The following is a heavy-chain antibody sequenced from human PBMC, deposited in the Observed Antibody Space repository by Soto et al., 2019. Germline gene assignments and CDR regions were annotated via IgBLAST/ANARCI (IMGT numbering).Heavy chain of an antibody. J-gene: IGHJ5*02. D-gene: IGHD2-2*01. CDR1: GFTFSNYA. CDR2: ISGSGGSA. CDR3: AKGPYSGVLVPVAIGFDP. Sequence: PGGSLRLSCAASGFTFSNYAMTWVRQGPGKGLEWVSAISGSGGSAYYADSVKGRFTISRDNSKNTLYLQMNSLRAGDSGVYYCAKGPYSGVLVPVAIGFDPWGPGTLVTVSS. V-gene: IGHV3-23*01.